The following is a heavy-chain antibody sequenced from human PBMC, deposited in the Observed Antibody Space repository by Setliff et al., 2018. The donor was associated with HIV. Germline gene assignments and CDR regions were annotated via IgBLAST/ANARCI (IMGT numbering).Heavy chain of an antibody. CDR1: GGSISSYY. V-gene: IGHV4-59*08. D-gene: IGHD3-10*01. J-gene: IGHJ3*02. CDR2: IYYSGST. Sequence: PSETLSLTCTVSGGSISSYYWSWIRQPPGKGLEWIGYIYYSGSTNYNPSLKSRVTISVDTSKNQFSLKLSSVTAADTAVYYCARHSVRKWFGELLRDAFDIWGQGTMVTVSS. CDR3: ARHSVRKWFGELLRDAFDI.